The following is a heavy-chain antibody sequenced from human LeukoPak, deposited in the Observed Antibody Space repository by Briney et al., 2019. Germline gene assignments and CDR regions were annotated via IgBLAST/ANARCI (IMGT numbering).Heavy chain of an antibody. CDR3: ATQVGAARTYFDY. J-gene: IGHJ4*02. CDR2: IYYSGTT. CDR1: GGSIRSSSYY. Sequence: SETLSLTCAVSGGSIRSSSYYWGWIRQPPGKGLEWIGSIYYSGTTYYNPSLKRRVTISVDTSKNQFSLNLNSVTAADTAVYYCATQVGAARTYFDYWGQGTLVTVSS. V-gene: IGHV4-39*01. D-gene: IGHD6-6*01.